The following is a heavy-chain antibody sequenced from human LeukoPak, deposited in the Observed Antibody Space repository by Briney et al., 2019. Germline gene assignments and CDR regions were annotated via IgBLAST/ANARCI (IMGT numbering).Heavy chain of an antibody. V-gene: IGHV4-59*12. CDR2: IYYSGSA. J-gene: IGHJ6*02. CDR3: ARDSDYYGMDV. CDR1: GGSISSYY. Sequence: SETLSLTCTVSGGSISSYYWSWIRQPPGKGLEWIGYIYYSGSANYNPSLKSRVTISVDTSKNQFSLKLSSVTAADTAVYYCARDSDYYGMDVWGQGTTVTVSS.